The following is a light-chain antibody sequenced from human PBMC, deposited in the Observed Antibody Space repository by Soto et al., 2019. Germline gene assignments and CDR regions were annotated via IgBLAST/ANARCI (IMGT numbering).Light chain of an antibody. CDR2: DAA. Sequence: DIQVTQSPSSLSASVGDRVTITCRASQSISTYLNWYQQKPGKAPKLLIFDAASLQSGVPSRFSGSGSRTDFTLTITSLQPEDFATYYCQQTSSAPFTFGPGTKVDIK. CDR1: QSISTY. CDR3: QQTSSAPFT. J-gene: IGKJ3*01. V-gene: IGKV1-39*01.